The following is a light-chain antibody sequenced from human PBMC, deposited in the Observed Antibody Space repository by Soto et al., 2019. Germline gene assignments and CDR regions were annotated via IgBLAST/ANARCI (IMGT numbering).Light chain of an antibody. V-gene: IGKV3-11*01. CDR1: QSVSSY. CDR2: DAS. CDR3: HQFYRSGS. Sequence: EIVLTQSPATLSLSPGERATLSCRASQSVSSYLAWYQQKPGQAPRLLIYDASNRATGTPARFSGSGSGTDFTLTISSLEPEDFAVYYCHQFYRSGSFGQGTNLEIK. J-gene: IGKJ2*03.